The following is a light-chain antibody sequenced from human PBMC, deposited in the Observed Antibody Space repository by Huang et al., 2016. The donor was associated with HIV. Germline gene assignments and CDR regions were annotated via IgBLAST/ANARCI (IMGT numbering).Light chain of an antibody. CDR1: QKITKF. CDR3: QQSYSVPRT. Sequence: DIQMSQSPPYLSASVGDRVTFPCRANQKITKFLNWYQQKPGKAPKLLIYDASTFEIGVPSRFSGSGSGSRFTLNIGSLQPENFATYYCQQSYSVPRTFGRGTTVEIK. J-gene: IGKJ1*01. CDR2: DAS. V-gene: IGKV1-39*01.